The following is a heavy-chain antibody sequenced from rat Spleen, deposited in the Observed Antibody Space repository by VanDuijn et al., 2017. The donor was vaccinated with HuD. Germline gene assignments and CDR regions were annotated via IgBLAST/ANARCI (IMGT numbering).Heavy chain of an antibody. V-gene: IGHV3-3*01. CDR2: INSAGST. J-gene: IGHJ3*01. D-gene: IGHD1-12*02. CDR3: ARSDGTHYYLPFAN. CDR1: GHAISSSYR. Sequence: EVHLQESGPGLVKPSQSLSLTCSVTGHAISSSYRWNWIRKFPGNEVEWMAYINSAGSTIYNPSLESRISITRDTFKNQFFLQVNSVTSEDTATYYCARSDGTHYYLPFANWGQGTLVTVSS.